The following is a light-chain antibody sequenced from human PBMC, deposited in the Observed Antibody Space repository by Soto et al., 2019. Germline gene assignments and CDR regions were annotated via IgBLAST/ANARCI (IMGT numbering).Light chain of an antibody. CDR1: QSVSSGY. Sequence: EIVMTQSPATLSVSPGETATLYCRASQSVSSGYLAWYQQKPGQAPRLLIFGASRRATGIPDRFSGSGSGTVFTLAISRLEPEDFAVYYCQQYSGSPLTFGQGTRLEI. CDR3: QQYSGSPLT. CDR2: GAS. V-gene: IGKV3-20*01. J-gene: IGKJ5*01.